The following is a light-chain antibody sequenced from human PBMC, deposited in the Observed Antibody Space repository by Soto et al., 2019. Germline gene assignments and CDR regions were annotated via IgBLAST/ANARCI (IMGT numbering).Light chain of an antibody. CDR1: ESVSSN. J-gene: IGKJ1*01. CDR3: QQYNKWRT. CDR2: GAS. V-gene: IGKV3-15*01. Sequence: EIVLTQSPSTLSSFPGYRFTLSCRASESVSSNLAWYQQKPGQAPRLLIYGASTRATGIPARISGSGSGTEFTLTISSLQSEDFAVYYCQQYNKWRTFGQGTKVDIK.